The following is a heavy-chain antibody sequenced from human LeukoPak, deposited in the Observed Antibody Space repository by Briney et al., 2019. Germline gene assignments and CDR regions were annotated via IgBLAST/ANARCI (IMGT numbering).Heavy chain of an antibody. D-gene: IGHD3-10*01. CDR3: ARKGSRMVRGVISWFDP. CDR2: INHSGST. Sequence: PSETLSLTCAVYGGSFSGYYWSWIRQPPGKGLEWIGEINHSGSTNYNPSLKSRVTISVDTSKNQFSLKLSSVTAADTAVYYCARKGSRMVRGVISWFDPWGQGTLVTVS. CDR1: GGSFSGYY. J-gene: IGHJ5*02. V-gene: IGHV4-34*01.